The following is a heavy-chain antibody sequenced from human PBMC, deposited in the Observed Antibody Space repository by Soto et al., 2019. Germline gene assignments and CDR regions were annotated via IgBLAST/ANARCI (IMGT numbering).Heavy chain of an antibody. CDR1: GFTFSSYA. Sequence: GGSLRLSCAASGFTFSSYAMSWVRQAPGKGLEWVSAISGSGGGTYYADSVKGRFTISRDNSKNTLYLQMNSLRAEDTAVYYCAKDIAGSGYGFREIWGQGTMVTVSS. J-gene: IGHJ3*02. V-gene: IGHV3-23*01. CDR3: AKDIAGSGYGFREI. CDR2: ISGSGGGT. D-gene: IGHD5-12*01.